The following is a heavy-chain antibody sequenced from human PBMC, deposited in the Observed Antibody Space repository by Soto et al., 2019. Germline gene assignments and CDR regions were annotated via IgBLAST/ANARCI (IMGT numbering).Heavy chain of an antibody. Sequence: PGESLKISCKGSGYTFTDYWIGWVRQLPGKGLEWMGIIYPGDSDTSYSPSFQGHVTITVDKSTNTAYLQWNTLRASDTAMYYCARLSAAPMSYGTDVWGQGTTVTVSS. CDR3: ARLSAAPMSYGTDV. CDR1: GYTFTDYW. J-gene: IGHJ6*02. D-gene: IGHD2-2*01. V-gene: IGHV5-51*01. CDR2: IYPGDSDT.